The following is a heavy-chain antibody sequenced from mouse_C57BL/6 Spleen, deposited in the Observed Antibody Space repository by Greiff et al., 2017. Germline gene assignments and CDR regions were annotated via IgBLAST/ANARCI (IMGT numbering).Heavy chain of an antibody. CDR3: ARQCYDYGGYAMDY. Sequence: VQLKQPGAELVRPGSSVKLSCKASGYTFTSYWMHWVKQRPIQGLEWIGNIDPSDSETHYNQKFKDKATLTVDKSSSTAYMQLSSLTSEDSAVYYCARQCYDYGGYAMDYWGQGTSVTVSS. V-gene: IGHV1-52*01. CDR1: GYTFTSYW. D-gene: IGHD2-4*01. CDR2: IDPSDSET. J-gene: IGHJ4*01.